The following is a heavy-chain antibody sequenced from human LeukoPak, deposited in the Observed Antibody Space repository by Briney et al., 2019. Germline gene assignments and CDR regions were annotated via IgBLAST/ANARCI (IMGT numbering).Heavy chain of an antibody. V-gene: IGHV3-66*02. J-gene: IGHJ4*02. D-gene: IGHD3-3*01. Sequence: GGSLRLSCAASGFTVSSNYMSWVRQAPGKGLEWVSVIYSGGATYYADSVKGRFTISRDNSKNTLYLQLNSLRAEDTAVYYCARVGGFLDFDYWGQGTLVTVSS. CDR1: GFTVSSNY. CDR2: IYSGGAT. CDR3: ARVGGFLDFDY.